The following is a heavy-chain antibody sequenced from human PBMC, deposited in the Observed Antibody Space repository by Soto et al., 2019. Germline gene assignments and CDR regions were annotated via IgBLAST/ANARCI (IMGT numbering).Heavy chain of an antibody. CDR1: GFTFSSYA. D-gene: IGHD2-8*01. Sequence: GGSLRLSCAASGFTFSSYAMHWVRQAPGKGLEWVAVIYYDGSNRYYGDAVKGRFTISRDNSKSTLYLQMSSLRAEDTAVYYCARAFCTNGVCYYFFDYLGHGNLVTVSS. CDR2: IYYDGSNR. V-gene: IGHV3-30*04. CDR3: ARAFCTNGVCYYFFDY. J-gene: IGHJ4*01.